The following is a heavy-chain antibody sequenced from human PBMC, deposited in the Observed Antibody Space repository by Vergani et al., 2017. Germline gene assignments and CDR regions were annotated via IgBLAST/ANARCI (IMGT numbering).Heavy chain of an antibody. V-gene: IGHV3-30*03. CDR1: GVPFSDYG. J-gene: IGHJ6*03. CDR2: ISYDGNKK. D-gene: IGHD1-1*01. CDR3: ARDFLTRVTTLDYYYMGV. Sequence: QVQLVESGGGEVQPGRSLRLSCSAAGVPFSDYGVHWARQAPGTGLEWVSVISYDGNKKNYADSVKGRFTISRDNSKNTLYLEMNALRAEDTAVYYCARDFLTRVTTLDYYYMGVWGKGTTVTVSS.